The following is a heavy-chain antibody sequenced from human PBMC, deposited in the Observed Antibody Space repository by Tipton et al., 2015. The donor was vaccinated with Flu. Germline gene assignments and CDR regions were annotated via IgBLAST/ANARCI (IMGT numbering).Heavy chain of an antibody. V-gene: IGHV3-9*01. J-gene: IGHJ4*02. D-gene: IGHD2-8*01. CDR2: ISWNGGNI. CDR3: AKDRGSLLMVYAMRLD. CDR1: GSNFDDHA. Sequence: SLRLSCVASGSNFDDHAMHWVRQTPGKGLEWVSGISWNGGNIGYADSVKGRFTISRDNAKNSLYLQMNSLRPEDTALYYCAKDRGSLLMVYAMRLDWGQGTLVTVSS.